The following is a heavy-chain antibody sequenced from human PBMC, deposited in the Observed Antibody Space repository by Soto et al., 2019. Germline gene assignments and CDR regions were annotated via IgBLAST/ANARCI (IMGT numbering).Heavy chain of an antibody. CDR2: TFYRSKWFN. D-gene: IGHD3-10*01. J-gene: IGHJ6*02. CDR1: GDSVSGDSAA. CDR3: TRGFLRFGMDV. V-gene: IGHV6-1*01. Sequence: PSQTLSLTCAISGDSVSGDSAAWNWIRQSPSGGLEWLGRTFYRSKWFNDYAVSMRSRITINSDTSKNQFSLQLNSVTPEDTAVYYCTRGFLRFGMDVWGQGTMVTVSS.